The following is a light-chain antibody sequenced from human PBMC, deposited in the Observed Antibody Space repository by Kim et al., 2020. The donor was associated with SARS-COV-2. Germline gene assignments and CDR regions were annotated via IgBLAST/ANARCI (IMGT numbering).Light chain of an antibody. CDR2: KAS. CDR1: QSVSNY. CDR3: HQHNSYPIT. J-gene: IGKJ5*01. V-gene: IGKV1-5*03. Sequence: ASVGDRVTITCRASQSVSNYLAWYQQKPGKAPKVLIYKASSLESGVPSRFNGSASGTEFTLTISSLQPDDFATYYCHQHNSYPITFGQGTRLEIK.